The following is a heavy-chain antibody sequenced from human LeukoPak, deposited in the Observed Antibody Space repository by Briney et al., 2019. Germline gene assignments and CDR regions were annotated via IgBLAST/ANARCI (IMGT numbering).Heavy chain of an antibody. J-gene: IGHJ4*02. CDR2: ISGSGGST. D-gene: IGHD2-8*01. Sequence: GGSLRLSCAASGFTFSSYAMSWVRQAPGKGLEWVSAISGSGGSTYYADSVKGRFTVSRDNSKNTLYLQMNSLRAEDTAVYYCAIVPGGSEFDYWGQGTLVTVSS. CDR1: GFTFSSYA. V-gene: IGHV3-23*01. CDR3: AIVPGGSEFDY.